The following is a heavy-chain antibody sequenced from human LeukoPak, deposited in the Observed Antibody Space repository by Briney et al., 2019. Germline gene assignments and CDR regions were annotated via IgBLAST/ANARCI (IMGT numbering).Heavy chain of an antibody. V-gene: IGHV3-23*01. CDR1: GFTFSNYA. CDR2: ISGSGDNT. D-gene: IGHD4-11*01. CDR3: AKILATVASYYYGMDV. J-gene: IGHJ6*02. Sequence: PGGSLRLSCAASGFTFSNYAMIWVRQAPGKGPEWVSSISGSGDNTYYADSVKGRFTISRDNSKNTLSLQMNSLRAEDTAVYYCAKILATVASYYYGMDVWGQGATVTVSS.